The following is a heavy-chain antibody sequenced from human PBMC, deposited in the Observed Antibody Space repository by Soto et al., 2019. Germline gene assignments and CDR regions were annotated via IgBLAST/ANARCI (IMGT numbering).Heavy chain of an antibody. Sequence: QVQLVESGGGEVQPGTSLRLSCAASGFTFSRSPMHWVRQAPGKRLDWVGLISADGSSQHYADSVRGRFIISRDNFRNTMSLQIDRLKPEDTAVYYCARAVVAGTPDYWGQGALVSVSS. CDR3: ARAVVAGTPDY. V-gene: IGHV3-30-3*01. D-gene: IGHD2-15*01. CDR1: GFTFSRSP. J-gene: IGHJ4*02. CDR2: ISADGSSQ.